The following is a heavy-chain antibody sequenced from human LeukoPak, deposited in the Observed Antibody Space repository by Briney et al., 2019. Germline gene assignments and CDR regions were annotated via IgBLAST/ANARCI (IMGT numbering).Heavy chain of an antibody. V-gene: IGHV3-23*01. D-gene: IGHD3-22*01. Sequence: GSLRLSCAASGFSFSNYAMGWVRQAPGKGLEWVSAISGSGGSTYYADSVKGRFTISRDNSKNTLYLQMNSLRAEDTAVYYCASEYDSSGYTRLYWGQGTLVTVSS. CDR2: ISGSGGST. CDR1: GFSFSNYA. J-gene: IGHJ4*02. CDR3: ASEYDSSGYTRLY.